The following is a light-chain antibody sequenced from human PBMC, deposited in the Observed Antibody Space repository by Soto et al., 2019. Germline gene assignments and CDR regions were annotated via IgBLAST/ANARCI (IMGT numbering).Light chain of an antibody. CDR2: SNN. V-gene: IGLV1-47*02. J-gene: IGLJ2*01. CDR1: SXNIGSNY. CDR3: ASWDDSLSGVV. Sequence: QSALTQPPSASGTPGQRVTISCSGSSXNIGSNYVYWYQQLPGTAPKLLIYSNNQRPSGVPDRFSGSKSGTSASLAVSGLRSEDEADSYCASWDDSLSGVVFGGGTKVTVL.